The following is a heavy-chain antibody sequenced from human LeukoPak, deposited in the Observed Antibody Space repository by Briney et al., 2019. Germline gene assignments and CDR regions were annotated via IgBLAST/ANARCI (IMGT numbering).Heavy chain of an antibody. CDR2: INPNSGGT. D-gene: IGHD6-6*01. V-gene: IGHV1-2*02. CDR1: GYTFTGYY. CDR3: ARRYSSSSYWFDP. J-gene: IGHJ5*02. Sequence: ASVKVSYKASGYTFTGYYMHWARQAPGQGLEWMGWINPNSGGTNYAQKFQGRVTMTRDTSISTAYMELSRLRSDDTAVYYCARRYSSSSYWFDPWGQGTLVTVSS.